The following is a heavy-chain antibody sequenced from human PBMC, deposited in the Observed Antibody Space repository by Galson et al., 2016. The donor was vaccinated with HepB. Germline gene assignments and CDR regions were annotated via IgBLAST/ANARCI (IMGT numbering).Heavy chain of an antibody. CDR1: GDSVSSTNAA. J-gene: IGHJ4*02. CDR2: TYYRSKWYY. V-gene: IGHV6-1*01. CDR3: ARDRASWDAQNTGNYDY. D-gene: IGHD2/OR15-2a*01. Sequence: CAISGDSVSSTNAAWIWIRQSPSRGLEWLGRTYYRSKWYYDYAVSVKSRMTIDPDTSKNQLSLHLKSVTPEDTAVYYCARDRASWDAQNTGNYDYWGQGTLVTVSS.